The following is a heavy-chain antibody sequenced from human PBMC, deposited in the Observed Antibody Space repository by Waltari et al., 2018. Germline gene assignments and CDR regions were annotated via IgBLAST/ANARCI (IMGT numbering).Heavy chain of an antibody. Sequence: QITLKESGPTLVKPTQTLTLTCTFSGFSLNTSGVGVGWIRQPPGKALEWLALISWNDDKLYSPSLKSRHNITKDTSKNQVVLTMTNMDPVDTATYYCGHSWWGIWGQGILVTVSS. CDR3: GHSWWGI. J-gene: IGHJ4*02. CDR2: ISWNDDK. V-gene: IGHV2-5*01. CDR1: GFSLNTSGVG. D-gene: IGHD3-16*01.